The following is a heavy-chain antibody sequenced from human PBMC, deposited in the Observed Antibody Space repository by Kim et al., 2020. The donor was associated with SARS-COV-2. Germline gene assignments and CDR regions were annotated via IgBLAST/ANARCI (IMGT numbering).Heavy chain of an antibody. CDR3: ARGGDWDVVVSAVMTRNGMDV. J-gene: IGHJ6*02. CDR2: INSDGRNT. D-gene: IGHD2-2*01. Sequence: GGSLRLSCAASGFTFSNYWMHWVRQAPGKGLVWVSRINSDGRNTNYADSVKGRFTISRDNAKSTLYLQMNSLRAEDTAVYYCARGGDWDVVVSAVMTRNGMDVWGQGTTVIVSS. CDR1: GFTFSNYW. V-gene: IGHV3-74*01.